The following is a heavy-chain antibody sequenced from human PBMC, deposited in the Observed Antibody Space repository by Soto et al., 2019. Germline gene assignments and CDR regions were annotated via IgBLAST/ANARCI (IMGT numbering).Heavy chain of an antibody. CDR1: GYTFTSYA. V-gene: IGHV1-3*05. CDR3: ARGSGYGYFDY. CDR2: INAGNGNT. D-gene: IGHD3-22*01. Sequence: QVQLVQSGAEEKKPGASVKVSCKASGYTFTSYAMHWVRQAPGQRLEWMGWINAGNGNTKYSQKFQGRVTITRDTSTSTAYMELSSLRSEDTAVYYCARGSGYGYFDYWGQGTLVTVSS. J-gene: IGHJ4*02.